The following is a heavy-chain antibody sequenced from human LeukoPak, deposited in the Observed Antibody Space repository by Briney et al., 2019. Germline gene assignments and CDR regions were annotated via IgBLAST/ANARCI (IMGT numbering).Heavy chain of an antibody. CDR2: MNPNSGNT. D-gene: IGHD1-26*01. CDR3: ARVISGSFNWFDP. J-gene: IGHJ5*02. CDR1: GYTFTSYD. V-gene: IGHV1-8*01. Sequence: ASVKVSCKASGYTFTSYDINWVRQATGQGLEWMGWMNPNSGNTGCAQKFQGRVTMTRNTSISTAYMELSSLRSEDTAVYYCARVISGSFNWFDPWGQGALVTVSS.